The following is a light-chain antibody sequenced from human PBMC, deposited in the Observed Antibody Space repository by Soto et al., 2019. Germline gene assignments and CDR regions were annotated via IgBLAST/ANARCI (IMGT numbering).Light chain of an antibody. CDR3: QQYGTSPT. CDR1: QSVKSSY. Sequence: EIVLTESPATLYLSPVERASLSCRASQSVKSSYLAWHQQTPGQAPRLLLYGVSNRATGIPDRFNASGSGTDFTLTISKLEPEDFAVYYCQQYGTSPTFGQGTRLEIK. J-gene: IGKJ5*01. CDR2: GVS. V-gene: IGKV3-20*01.